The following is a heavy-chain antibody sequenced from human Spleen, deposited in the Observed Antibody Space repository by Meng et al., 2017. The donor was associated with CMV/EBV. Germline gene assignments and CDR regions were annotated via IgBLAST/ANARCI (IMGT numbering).Heavy chain of an antibody. D-gene: IGHD1-7*01. J-gene: IGHJ3*02. Sequence: GSISSGNWWNWVRQSPGKGLEWIGEIYHSGSTNYNTSLKSRVSISVDKSKNQFSLKLKSVTAADTAVYYCARDNSEYNWIYRGTFESWGQGTMVTVSS. V-gene: IGHV4-4*02. CDR2: IYHSGST. CDR3: ARDNSEYNWIYRGTFES. CDR1: GSISSGNW.